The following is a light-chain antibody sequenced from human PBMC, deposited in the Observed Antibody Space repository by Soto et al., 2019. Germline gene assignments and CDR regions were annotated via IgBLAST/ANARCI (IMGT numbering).Light chain of an antibody. CDR1: QSVSSY. V-gene: IGKV3-11*01. J-gene: IGKJ4*01. CDR3: QQRSNWPPPT. CDR2: DAS. Sequence: EIVLTQSPATLSLSPGERATLSCRASQSVSSYLAWYQQKPGQAPRLLIYDASNRATGIPARFSGSGSGTDFTLTISSLEPEDFAVYYCQQRSNWPPPTFGGGTKVDIK.